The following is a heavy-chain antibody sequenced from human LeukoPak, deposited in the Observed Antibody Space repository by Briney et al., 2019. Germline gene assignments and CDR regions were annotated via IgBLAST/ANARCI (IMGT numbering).Heavy chain of an antibody. CDR2: IYYSGST. CDR1: GGSISSSSYY. Sequence: SETLSLTCTVSGGSISSSSYYWGWIRQPPGKGLEWIGSIYYSGSTYYNPSLKSRVTISVDTSKNQFSLKLSSVTAADTAVYYCARVVDIVVVPAAIGWFDPWGQGTLVTVSS. V-gene: IGHV4-39*01. D-gene: IGHD2-2*03. J-gene: IGHJ5*02. CDR3: ARVVDIVVVPAAIGWFDP.